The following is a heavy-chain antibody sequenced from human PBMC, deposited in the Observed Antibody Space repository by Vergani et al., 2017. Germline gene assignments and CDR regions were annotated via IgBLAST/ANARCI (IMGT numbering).Heavy chain of an antibody. CDR1: GYTFSTYG. CDR3: AKGHYYDSSGSYFQH. J-gene: IGHJ1*01. V-gene: IGHV1-18*01. CDR2: ISAYNGNT. Sequence: QVQLVQSGAEVKKPGASVKVSCKASGYTFSTYGISWVRQAPGQGLEWMGWISAYNGNTNYPEKFQGRLTMTTDTSTRTAYMELRSLRSDDTAVYYCAKGHYYDSSGSYFQHWGQGTLVTVSS. D-gene: IGHD3-22*01.